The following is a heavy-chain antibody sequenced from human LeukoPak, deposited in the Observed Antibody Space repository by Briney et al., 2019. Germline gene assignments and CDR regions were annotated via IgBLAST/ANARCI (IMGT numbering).Heavy chain of an antibody. CDR1: GFTFSTYA. D-gene: IGHD3-10*01. V-gene: IGHV3-30-3*01. Sequence: PGGSLRLSCAASGFTFSTYAMHWVRQAPGKGLEWVALISYDGNNKYYADSVKGRFTISRDNSKSTLYLQMNSLRAEDTAVYYCAKDFGLYWGQGTLVTVSS. CDR2: ISYDGNNK. CDR3: AKDFGLY. J-gene: IGHJ4*02.